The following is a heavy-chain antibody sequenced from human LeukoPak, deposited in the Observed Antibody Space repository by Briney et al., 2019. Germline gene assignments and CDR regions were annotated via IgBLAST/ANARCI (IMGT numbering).Heavy chain of an antibody. CDR2: IKEDGSET. CDR3: ARETPRRGETRDGYR. CDR1: GFIFKKYW. J-gene: IGHJ4*02. D-gene: IGHD5-24*01. V-gene: IGHV3-7*01. Sequence: PGGSLRLSCAASGFIFKKYWMNWVRQGPGKGLECLANIKEDGSETYYADSVKGRFTISRDNPKNLLFLQINSLRVEVTAVYYCARETPRRGETRDGYRWGQGTVVTVSS.